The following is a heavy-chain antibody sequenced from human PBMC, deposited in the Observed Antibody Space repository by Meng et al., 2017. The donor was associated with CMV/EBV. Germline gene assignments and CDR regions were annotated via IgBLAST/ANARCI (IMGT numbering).Heavy chain of an antibody. CDR3: AGGSGWDLFDY. D-gene: IGHD6-19*01. CDR1: GFTFSSYA. CDR2: ISSNGGST. V-gene: IGHV3-64*02. Sequence: GGSLRLSCAASGFTFSSYAMHWVRQAPGKGLEYVSAISSNGGSTYYADSVKGRFTISRDNSKNTLYLQMGSLRAEDMAVYYCAGGSGWDLFDYWGQGTLVTVSS. J-gene: IGHJ4*02.